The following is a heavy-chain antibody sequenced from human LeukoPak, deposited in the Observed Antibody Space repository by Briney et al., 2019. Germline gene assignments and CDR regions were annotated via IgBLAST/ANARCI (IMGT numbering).Heavy chain of an antibody. J-gene: IGHJ4*02. Sequence: SETLSLTCTVSGGSISSSTYYWAWIRQSQGLEWIGSIYYSGSTYYNPSLKSRVEISVDTSKNQFSLNLNSVTAADTTVYYCARLHSSGWCLDCWGQGTLVIVSS. V-gene: IGHV4-39*01. CDR3: ARLHSSGWCLDC. CDR2: IYYSGST. CDR1: GGSISSSTYY. D-gene: IGHD6-19*01.